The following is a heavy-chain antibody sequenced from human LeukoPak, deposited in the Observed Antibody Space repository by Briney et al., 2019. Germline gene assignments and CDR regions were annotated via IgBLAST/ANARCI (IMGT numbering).Heavy chain of an antibody. CDR1: GYTFNAYY. J-gene: IGHJ4*02. Sequence: ASVKVSCKASGYTFNAYYMHWVRQAPGQRPEWVGWINPNSAGTNYAQKFQGRVTVTRDTSISTTFMELSGLRSGDAAVYYCARGLGDFDGDGHTNPFDYWGQGTLVTVSS. V-gene: IGHV1-2*02. D-gene: IGHD2-21*01. CDR3: ARGLGDFDGDGHTNPFDY. CDR2: INPNSAGT.